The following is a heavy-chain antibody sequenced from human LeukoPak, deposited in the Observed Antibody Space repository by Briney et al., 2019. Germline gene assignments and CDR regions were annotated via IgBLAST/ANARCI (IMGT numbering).Heavy chain of an antibody. CDR2: IIPIFGTT. D-gene: IGHD5-12*01. J-gene: IGHJ4*02. Sequence: SVKVSCKASGGTFSSHAISWVRQAPGQGLEWVGGIIPIFGTTNYAQKFQGRVTITTDESTSTDYMELRSLRSDDTAVYYCARGDSGYDYGFDNWGQGTLVTVSS. V-gene: IGHV1-69*05. CDR1: GGTFSSHA. CDR3: ARGDSGYDYGFDN.